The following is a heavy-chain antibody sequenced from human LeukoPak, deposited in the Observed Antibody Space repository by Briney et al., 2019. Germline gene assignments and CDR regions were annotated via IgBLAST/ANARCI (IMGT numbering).Heavy chain of an antibody. CDR1: GYTFTSYG. Sequence: ASVKVSCKASGYTFTSYGNSWVRQAPGQGLEWMGWISAYNGNTNYAQKLQGRVTMTTDTSTSTAYMELRSLRSDDTAVYYCARVYYDSSGYYDLPSWFDPWGQGTLVTVSS. V-gene: IGHV1-18*01. CDR2: ISAYNGNT. CDR3: ARVYYDSSGYYDLPSWFDP. D-gene: IGHD3-22*01. J-gene: IGHJ5*02.